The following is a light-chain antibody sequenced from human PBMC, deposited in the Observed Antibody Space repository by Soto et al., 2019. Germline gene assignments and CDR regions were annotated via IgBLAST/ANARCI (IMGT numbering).Light chain of an antibody. CDR3: MQARQTPFT. CDR2: SAS. J-gene: IGKJ3*01. CDR1: QSLLYIDGYNY. V-gene: IGKV2-28*01. Sequence: DIVMTQSPLSLPVTPGEPASISCTSSQSLLYIDGYNYLDWYLQKPGQPPKLLIYSASNRASGGPARFSGSGSGTDCTLKISRVEAEDVGVYFCMQARQTPFTFGPGTKVDIK.